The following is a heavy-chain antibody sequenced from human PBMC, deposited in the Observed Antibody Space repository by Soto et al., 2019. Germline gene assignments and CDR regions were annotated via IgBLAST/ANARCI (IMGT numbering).Heavy chain of an antibody. Sequence: QVQLVQSGAELKKPGSSVKVSCEASGGSFTSYSFTWVRQAPGQGLEWMGRIIPIQGKANYALKFQDRVTMAADRSTRTVYMELTSLRPEDTAVYFCAKSLLFLDHGYMDVWGKGTTVTVSS. V-gene: IGHV1-69*02. CDR3: AKSLLFLDHGYMDV. J-gene: IGHJ6*03. CDR1: GGSFTSYS. D-gene: IGHD3-3*01. CDR2: IIPIQGKA.